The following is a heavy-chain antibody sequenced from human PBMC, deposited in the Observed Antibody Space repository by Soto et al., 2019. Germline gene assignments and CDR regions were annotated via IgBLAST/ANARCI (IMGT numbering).Heavy chain of an antibody. D-gene: IGHD1-1*01. CDR1: GYTFTTYY. CDR2: INPSGGST. J-gene: IGHJ4*02. CDR3: ARNDKSGLDY. Sequence: QVRLVQSGAEVKKPGASVKVSCKASGYTFTTYYLHWVRQAPGQGLEWMGFINPSGGSTSYAQKFQGRVTMTRDTSTNTVYMELSSLRSDDTAVYYCARNDKSGLDYWGQGTLVTVSS. V-gene: IGHV1-46*01.